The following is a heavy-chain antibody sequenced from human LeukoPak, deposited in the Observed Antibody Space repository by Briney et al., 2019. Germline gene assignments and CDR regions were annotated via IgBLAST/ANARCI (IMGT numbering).Heavy chain of an antibody. CDR3: ARVDTAMELDYYYYYMDV. V-gene: IGHV4-59*01. D-gene: IGHD5-18*01. CDR1: GGSISSYY. J-gene: IGHJ6*03. Sequence: SETLSLTCTVSGGSISSYYWSWIRQPPGKGLEWIGYIYYSGSTNYNPSLKSRVTISVDTSKNQFSLKLSSVTAADTAVYYCARVDTAMELDYYYYYMDVWGKGTTVTVSS. CDR2: IYYSGST.